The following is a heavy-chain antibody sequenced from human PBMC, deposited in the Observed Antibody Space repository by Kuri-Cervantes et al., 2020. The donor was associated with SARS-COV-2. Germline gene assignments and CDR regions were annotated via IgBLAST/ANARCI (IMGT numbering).Heavy chain of an antibody. CDR2: IIPIFGTA. CDR1: GGTFSSYA. CDR3: ATDLLSCARWCMDV. J-gene: IGHJ6*03. D-gene: IGHD2-21*01. V-gene: IGHV1-69*06. Sequence: SVKVSCKASGGTFSSYAISWVRQAPGQGLEWMGGIIPIFGTAIYAQKFQGRVTMTEDTSTDTAYMELSSLRSEDTAVYYCATDLLSCARWCMDVWGKGTTVTVSS.